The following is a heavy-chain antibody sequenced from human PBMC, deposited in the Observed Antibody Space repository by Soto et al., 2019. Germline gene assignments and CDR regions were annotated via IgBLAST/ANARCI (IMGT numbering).Heavy chain of an antibody. Sequence: QVQLVQSGAEVKKPGASVKVSCKASGYTFTGYYMHWVRQAPGQGLEWMGWINPNSGGTNYAQKFQGWVTMTRDTSISTAYMELSRLRSEDTAVYYCARGIVVVSHYYYGMDVWGQGTTVTVSS. CDR2: INPNSGGT. V-gene: IGHV1-2*04. CDR1: GYTFTGYY. CDR3: ARGIVVVSHYYYGMDV. J-gene: IGHJ6*02. D-gene: IGHD2-2*01.